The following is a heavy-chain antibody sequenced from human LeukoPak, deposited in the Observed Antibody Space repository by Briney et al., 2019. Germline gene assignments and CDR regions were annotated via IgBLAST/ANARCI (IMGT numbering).Heavy chain of an antibody. Sequence: GASVKVSCKASGYTFTGYFMHWVRQAPGQRLEWMGWINAGNGNTKYSQEFQGRVTITRGTSASTAYMELSSLRSEDMAVYYCARSPRYFDWTYYFDYWGQGTLATVSS. CDR1: GYTFTGYF. CDR3: ARSPRYFDWTYYFDY. CDR2: INAGNGNT. J-gene: IGHJ4*02. V-gene: IGHV1-3*03. D-gene: IGHD3-9*01.